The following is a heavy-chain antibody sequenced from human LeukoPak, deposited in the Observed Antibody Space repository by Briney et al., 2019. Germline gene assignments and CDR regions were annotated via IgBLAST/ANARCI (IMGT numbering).Heavy chain of an antibody. J-gene: IGHJ4*02. CDR3: ASSPYSSSWKNFDY. Sequence: ASVKVSCKASGYTFTGYYMHWVRQAPGQGLEWMGWINPNSGGTNYAQKFQGWVTMTRDTSTSTVYMELSSLRSEDTAVYYCASSPYSSSWKNFDYWGQGTLVTVSS. D-gene: IGHD6-13*01. CDR2: INPNSGGT. CDR1: GYTFTGYY. V-gene: IGHV1-2*04.